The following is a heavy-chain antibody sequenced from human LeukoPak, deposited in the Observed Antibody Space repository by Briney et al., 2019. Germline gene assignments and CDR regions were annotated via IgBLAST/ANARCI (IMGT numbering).Heavy chain of an antibody. J-gene: IGHJ4*02. Sequence: SETLSLTCAVYGGSFSGYYWSWIRQPPGKGLEWIGEINHSGSTNYNPSLKSRVTISVDTSKNQFSLKLSSVTAADTAVYCCATLVAAELYYFDYWGQGTLVTVSS. CDR2: INHSGST. CDR3: ATLVAAELYYFDY. D-gene: IGHD2-15*01. V-gene: IGHV4-34*01. CDR1: GGSFSGYY.